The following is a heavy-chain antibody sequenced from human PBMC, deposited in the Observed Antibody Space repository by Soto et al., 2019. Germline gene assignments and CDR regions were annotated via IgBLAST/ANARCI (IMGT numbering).Heavy chain of an antibody. CDR1: GFTFSSSE. CDR2: IHPGGQTI. CDR3: ARRGSR. D-gene: IGHD2-15*01. V-gene: IGHV3-48*03. Sequence: GGSLRLSGAASGFTFSSSEMYWVRQAPGKGLEWISYIHPGGQTIFYAESVKGRFTISRDNAKHSVYLQMNSLRAEDTAVYYCARRGSRWGRGTKVTVSS. J-gene: IGHJ3*01.